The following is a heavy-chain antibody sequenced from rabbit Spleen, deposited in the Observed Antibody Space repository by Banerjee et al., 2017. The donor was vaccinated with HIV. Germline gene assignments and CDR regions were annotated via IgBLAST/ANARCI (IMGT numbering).Heavy chain of an antibody. V-gene: IGHV1S45*01. Sequence: QEQLVESGGGLVKPEGSLKLSCTASGFSFSNKAVMCWVRQAPGKGLEWIACINAIGYTYYASWAKGRFTISKTSSTTVTLQMTSLTVADTATYFCARVSETSGWGEDWWGPGTLVTVS. D-gene: IGHD4-1*01. CDR3: ARVSETSGWGEDW. CDR1: GFSFSNKAV. CDR2: INAIGYT. J-gene: IGHJ4*01.